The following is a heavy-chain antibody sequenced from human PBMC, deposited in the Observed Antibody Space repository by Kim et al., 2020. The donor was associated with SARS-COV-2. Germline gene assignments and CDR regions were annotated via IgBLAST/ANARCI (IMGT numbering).Heavy chain of an antibody. Sequence: LKSRVTIPVDTSKSQFSLKLSSVTAADTAVYYCARYRQNKGIAAAGTFDYWGQGTLVTVSS. D-gene: IGHD6-13*01. CDR3: ARYRQNKGIAAAGTFDY. V-gene: IGHV4-39*01. J-gene: IGHJ4*02.